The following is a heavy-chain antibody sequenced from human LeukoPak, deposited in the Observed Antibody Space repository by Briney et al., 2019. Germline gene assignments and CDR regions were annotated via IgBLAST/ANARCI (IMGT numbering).Heavy chain of an antibody. CDR3: ASSGPTPLAAAGTGCWFDP. CDR2: IYPGDSDT. J-gene: IGHJ5*02. V-gene: IGHV5-51*01. CDR1: GYSFTSYW. D-gene: IGHD6-13*01. Sequence: GESLKISCKGSGYSFTSYWIGWVRQMPGKGLEWMGIIYPGDSDTRYSPSFQGQVTISADKSISTAYLQWSSLKASDTAMYYCASSGPTPLAAAGTGCWFDPWGQGTLVTVSS.